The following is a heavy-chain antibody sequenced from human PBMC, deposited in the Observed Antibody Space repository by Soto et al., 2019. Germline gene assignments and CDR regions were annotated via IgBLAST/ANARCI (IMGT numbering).Heavy chain of an antibody. V-gene: IGHV1-46*02. CDR3: ASDYNAYQRQHVFDI. D-gene: IGHD3-10*01. CDR2: IHTSGAST. CDR1: GYSFNSYY. Sequence: QVQLVQSGAEVKKPGASVKVACKASGYSFNSYYMHWVRQAPGQGPEWVGVIHTSGASTSYAQKFHGRVTMTRDTSTSTVYMELSSLRSEDTALYYCASDYNAYQRQHVFDIWGQGTLVTVSS. J-gene: IGHJ3*02.